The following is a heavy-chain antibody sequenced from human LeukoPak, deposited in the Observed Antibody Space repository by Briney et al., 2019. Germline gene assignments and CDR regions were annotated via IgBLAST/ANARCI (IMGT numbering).Heavy chain of an antibody. D-gene: IGHD3/OR15-3a*01. V-gene: IGHV1-8*01. J-gene: IGHJ6*03. CDR1: GYTFTSYD. CDR2: MNPNSGNT. CDR3: ARALSWTTESYYYMDV. Sequence: GASVTVSFKASGYTFTSYDINWVRQATGQGLEWMGWMNPNSGNTGYAQKFQGRVIMTMNTSITTAYMDLSSLKSEDTAVYYCARALSWTTESYYYMDVWGKGTTVTVSS.